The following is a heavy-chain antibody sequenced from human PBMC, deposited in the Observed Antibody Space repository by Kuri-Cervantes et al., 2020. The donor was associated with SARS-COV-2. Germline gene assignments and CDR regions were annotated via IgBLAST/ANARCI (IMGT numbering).Heavy chain of an antibody. J-gene: IGHJ4*02. CDR3: ARHGYPQSRSSIDY. CDR1: GGSISSNSYY. CDR2: INYRGST. V-gene: IGHV4-39*01. D-gene: IGHD5-12*01. Sequence: SETLSLTCTVSGGSISSNSYYWGWIRQPPGKGLEWIGNINYRGSTYYNPSLKSRVTISVDTSKNQFSLKLSSVTAADTAVYYCARHGYPQSRSSIDYWGQGTLVTVSS.